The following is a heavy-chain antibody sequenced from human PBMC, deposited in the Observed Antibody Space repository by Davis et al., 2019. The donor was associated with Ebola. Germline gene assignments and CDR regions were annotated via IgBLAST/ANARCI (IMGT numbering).Heavy chain of an antibody. J-gene: IGHJ6*02. CDR2: IIPIFGTA. V-gene: IGHV1-69*13. Sequence: SVKVSCKASGGTFINYVISWVRQAPGQGLEWMGGIIPIFGTANYAQKFQGRVTITADESTTTAYMELSSLRSEDTAVYYCARVGGSLEQYGMDVWGQGTTVTVSS. CDR3: ARVGGSLEQYGMDV. D-gene: IGHD3-16*01. CDR1: GGTFINYV.